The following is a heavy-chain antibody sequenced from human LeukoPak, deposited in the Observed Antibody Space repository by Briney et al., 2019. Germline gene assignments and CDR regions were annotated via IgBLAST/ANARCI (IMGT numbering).Heavy chain of an antibody. CDR2: ISGSGEST. CDR3: AKGWEFRVVIPAAVS. D-gene: IGHD3-3*01. J-gene: IGHJ5*02. Sequence: GGSLRLSCGGSGFIFSSYAMTWVRQAPGKGLQWVSSISGSGESTYYADSVKGRFTISRDNSKNTLSLQMNSLRAEDTAVYFCAKGWEFRVVIPAAVSWGQGTLVTVSS. CDR1: GFIFSSYA. V-gene: IGHV3-23*01.